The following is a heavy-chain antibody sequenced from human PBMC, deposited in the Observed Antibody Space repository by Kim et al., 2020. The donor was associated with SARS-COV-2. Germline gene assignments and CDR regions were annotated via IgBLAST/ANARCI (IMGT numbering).Heavy chain of an antibody. CDR1: GFTFSNYW. V-gene: IGHV3-74*01. D-gene: IGHD2-8*02. J-gene: IGHJ4*02. CDR2: IKSDGTRT. CDR3: VRDEGGECALRGIDY. Sequence: GGSLRLSCAMSGFTFSNYWMHWVRQAPGKGLEWLSSIKSDGTRTYYADSVKGRFSIARDNAKNTLYLQMNSLRAEDTAIYYCVRDEGGECALRGIDYWGQGTLVTVSS.